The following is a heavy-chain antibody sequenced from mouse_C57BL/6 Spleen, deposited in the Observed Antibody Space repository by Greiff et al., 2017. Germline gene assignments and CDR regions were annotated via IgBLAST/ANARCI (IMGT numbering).Heavy chain of an antibody. CDR3: AKEGLRREAAMDY. D-gene: IGHD2-4*01. V-gene: IGHV2-5*01. CDR1: GFSLTSYG. CDR2: IWRGGST. Sequence: VKLMESGPGLVQPSQSLSITCTVSGFSLTSYGVHWVRQSPGQGLEWLGVIWRGGSTDYTAAFMSRLSITKDNSKSQVFFKMNSLQADDTAIYYCAKEGLRREAAMDYWGQGTSVTVSS. J-gene: IGHJ4*01.